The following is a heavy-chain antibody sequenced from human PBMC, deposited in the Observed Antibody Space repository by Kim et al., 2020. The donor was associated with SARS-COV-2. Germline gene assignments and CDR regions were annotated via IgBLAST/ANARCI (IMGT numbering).Heavy chain of an antibody. V-gene: IGHV4-39*01. D-gene: IGHD3-16*01. Sequence: TNYNTSLKRRVTISIDTSKNQFSLKLSSVTDADTALYNWVRHKSYYGIDVWGQGTTVTVSS. CDR2: T. CDR3: VRHKSYYGIDV. J-gene: IGHJ6*02.